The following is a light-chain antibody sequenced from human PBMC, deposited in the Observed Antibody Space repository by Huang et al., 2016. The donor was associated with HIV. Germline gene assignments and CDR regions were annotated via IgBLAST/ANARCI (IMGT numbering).Light chain of an antibody. Sequence: DIKMTQYPSSLSASVGDRVTITCRASQGSSKYLAWYQQKPGTVPKLLIYAASTLQSGVPSRFSGSGSGTDFTLTISSLQPEDVATYYCQKYNSAPRITFGPGTKVDIK. CDR3: QKYNSAPRIT. CDR1: QGSSKY. J-gene: IGKJ3*01. V-gene: IGKV1-27*01. CDR2: AAS.